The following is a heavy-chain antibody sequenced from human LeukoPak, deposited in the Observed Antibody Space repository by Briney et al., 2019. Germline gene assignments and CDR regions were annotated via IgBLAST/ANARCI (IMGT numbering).Heavy chain of an antibody. CDR2: ISWNSGSI. D-gene: IGHD3-3*01. CDR3: AKDYDFWSGYPDY. J-gene: IGHJ4*02. Sequence: PGGSLRLSCAASGFTFDDYAMHWVRQAPGKGLEWASGISWNSGSIGYADSVKGRFTISRDNAKNSLYLQMNSLRAEDTALYYCAKDYDFWSGYPDYWGQGTLVTVSS. V-gene: IGHV3-9*01. CDR1: GFTFDDYA.